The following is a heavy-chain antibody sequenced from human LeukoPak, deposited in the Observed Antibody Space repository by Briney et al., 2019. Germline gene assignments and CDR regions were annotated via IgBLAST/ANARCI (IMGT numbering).Heavy chain of an antibody. CDR2: ISAYNGNT. V-gene: IGHV1-18*01. CDR3: ARDRAPYSSGWYTREDGAFDI. CDR1: GYTFTSYG. Sequence: ASVKVSCKASGYTFTSYGISWVRQAPGQGLEWMGWISAYNGNTNYAQKHQGRVTMTTDTSTSTAYMELRSLRSDDTAVYYCARDRAPYSSGWYTREDGAFDIWGQGTMVTVSS. D-gene: IGHD6-19*01. J-gene: IGHJ3*02.